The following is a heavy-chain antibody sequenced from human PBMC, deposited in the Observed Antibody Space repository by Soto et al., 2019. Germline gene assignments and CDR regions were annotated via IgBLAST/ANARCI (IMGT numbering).Heavy chain of an antibody. CDR1: GFTFSGYA. Sequence: PGGSLRLSCAASGFTFSGYAMSWVRQAPGKGLEWVSAISGSGGSTYYADSVKGRFTISRDNSKNTLYLQMNSLRAEDTAVYYCAKGPYSGSYARYFDYWGQGTLVTVSS. D-gene: IGHD1-26*01. V-gene: IGHV3-23*01. CDR2: ISGSGGST. J-gene: IGHJ4*02. CDR3: AKGPYSGSYARYFDY.